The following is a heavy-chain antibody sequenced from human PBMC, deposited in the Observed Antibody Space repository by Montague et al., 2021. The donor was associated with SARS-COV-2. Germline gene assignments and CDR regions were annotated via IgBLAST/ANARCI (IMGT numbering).Heavy chain of an antibody. CDR1: GGSISSDY. V-gene: IGHV4-4*07. D-gene: IGHD3-3*01. CDR3: AGTYYDFWSGFIHYYYMDV. CDR2: IYTSGST. Sequence: SETLSLTCTVSGGSISSDYWSWIRQPAGKGLDWIGRIYTSGSTDYNPSLKSRVNMSLDTSKNQFSLKLSSVTAADTAVYYCAGTYYDFWSGFIHYYYMDVWGKGTTVTVSS. J-gene: IGHJ6*03.